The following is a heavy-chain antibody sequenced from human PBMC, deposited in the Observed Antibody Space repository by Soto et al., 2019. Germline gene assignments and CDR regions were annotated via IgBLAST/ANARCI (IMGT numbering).Heavy chain of an antibody. CDR1: GFAFSSYA. J-gene: IGHJ6*02. V-gene: IGHV3-23*01. D-gene: IGHD2-15*01. Sequence: EVQMLESGGGLVQPGGSLRLSCAASGFAFSSYALSWVRQAPGKGLDWVSAIRGSGDTTYHADSVKGRFTISRDNSKNTLFLEMNSLRAEDTAVYYCAKFRVPVAFFYSQGMDVWGRGTTVIVSS. CDR2: IRGSGDTT. CDR3: AKFRVPVAFFYSQGMDV.